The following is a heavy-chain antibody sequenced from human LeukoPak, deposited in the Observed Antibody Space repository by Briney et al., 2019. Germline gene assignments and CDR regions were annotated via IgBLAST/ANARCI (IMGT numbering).Heavy chain of an antibody. CDR3: ARRGDLWFGESDAFDI. CDR1: GYSFTSYW. V-gene: IGHV5-51*01. D-gene: IGHD3-10*01. J-gene: IGHJ3*02. CDR2: IYPGDSDT. Sequence: GESLKISCKGSGYSFTSYWIGWVRQMPGKGLEWMGIIYPGDSDTRYSPSFQGQVTISADKSISTAYLQWSSLKASDTAMYYCARRGDLWFGESDAFDIWGQGTMVTVSS.